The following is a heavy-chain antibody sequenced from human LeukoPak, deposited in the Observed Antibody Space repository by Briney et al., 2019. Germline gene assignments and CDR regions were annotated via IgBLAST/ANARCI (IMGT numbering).Heavy chain of an antibody. J-gene: IGHJ2*01. CDR1: GYTFTGYY. Sequence: ASVKVSCKASGYTFTGYYIHWMRQAPGQGLEWMGWMNPNRGDTSYAQKFQGRVTMTRDTPINTAYMELSGLTSDDTAVYYCARRLREDWYFDLWGRGTLVTVSS. V-gene: IGHV1-2*02. CDR2: MNPNRGDT. D-gene: IGHD4-17*01. CDR3: ARRLREDWYFDL.